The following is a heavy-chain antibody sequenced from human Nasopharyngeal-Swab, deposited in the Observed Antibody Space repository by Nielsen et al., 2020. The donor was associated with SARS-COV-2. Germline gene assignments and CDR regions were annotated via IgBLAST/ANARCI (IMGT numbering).Heavy chain of an antibody. V-gene: IGHV3-23*01. Sequence: GESLKISCAASGFTFSGYAMSWVRQAPGKGLEWVSAISGSGGSTYYADSVKGRFTISRDNSKNTLYLQMNSLRAEDTAVYYCAKDRTTMVRGVDYWGQGTLVTVSS. CDR1: GFTFSGYA. D-gene: IGHD3-10*01. CDR2: ISGSGGST. CDR3: AKDRTTMVRGVDY. J-gene: IGHJ4*02.